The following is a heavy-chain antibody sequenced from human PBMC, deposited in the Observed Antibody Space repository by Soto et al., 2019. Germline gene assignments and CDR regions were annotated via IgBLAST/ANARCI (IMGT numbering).Heavy chain of an antibody. CDR1: GDNFKKNV. CDR3: ASGPFRPSAMDV. V-gene: IGHV1-69*10. Sequence: AASVKVSCKTSGDNFKKNVFTWVRQAPGQGLEWMGGTIPALGKTHYIEKFQGRVTITVDDATRTVYMEVRDLTSEATAIYYCASGPFRPSAMDVWGQGTTVTVSS. J-gene: IGHJ6*02. CDR2: TIPALGKT.